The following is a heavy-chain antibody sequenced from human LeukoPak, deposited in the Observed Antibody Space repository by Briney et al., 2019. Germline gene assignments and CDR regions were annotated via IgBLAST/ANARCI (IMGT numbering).Heavy chain of an antibody. J-gene: IGHJ3*02. CDR3: ARDYQTGDHDAFDI. CDR1: GGSISSGSYY. V-gene: IGHV4-61*02. Sequence: SETLSLTCTVSGGSISSGSYYWSWIRQPAGKGLEWIGRIYTSGSANYNPSLKSRVTISVGTSKNQFSLKLSSVTAADTAVYYCARDYQTGDHDAFDIWGQGTMVTVSS. CDR2: IYTSGSA. D-gene: IGHD7-27*01.